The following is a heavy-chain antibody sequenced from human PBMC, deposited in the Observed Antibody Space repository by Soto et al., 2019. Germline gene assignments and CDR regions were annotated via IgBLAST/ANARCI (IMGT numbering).Heavy chain of an antibody. V-gene: IGHV1-69*02. D-gene: IGHD2-15*01. CDR1: GGTFSSYT. CDR3: ARGYCSGGSCYPPDYYYYMDV. Sequence: QVQLVQSGAEVKKRGSSVKVSCKASGGTFSSYTISWVRQAPGQGLEWMGRVIPILGIANYAQKFQGRVTMTADKSTSTAYMELSSLRYEDTALYYCARGYCSGGSCYPPDYYYYMDVWGKGTTVTVSS. CDR2: VIPILGIA. J-gene: IGHJ6*03.